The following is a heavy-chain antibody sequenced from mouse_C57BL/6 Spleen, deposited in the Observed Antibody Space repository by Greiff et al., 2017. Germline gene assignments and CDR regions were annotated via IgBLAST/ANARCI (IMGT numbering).Heavy chain of an antibody. CDR1: GFTFSDYG. D-gene: IGHD2-1*01. CDR2: ISSGSSTI. J-gene: IGHJ2*01. CDR3: ARAISIYYGNYFDY. Sequence: EVKLMESGGGLVKPGGSLKLSCAASGFTFSDYGMHWVRQAPEKGLEWVAYISSGSSTIYYADTVKGRFTISRDKAKNTLFLQMTSLRSEDTAMYYCARAISIYYGNYFDYWGQGTTLTVSS. V-gene: IGHV5-17*01.